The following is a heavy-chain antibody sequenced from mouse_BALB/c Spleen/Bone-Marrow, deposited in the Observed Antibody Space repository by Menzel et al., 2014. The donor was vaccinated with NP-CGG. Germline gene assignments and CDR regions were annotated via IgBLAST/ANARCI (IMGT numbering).Heavy chain of an antibody. CDR2: IDPANNNT. Sequence: EVQLQQSGAEFVKPGASVKLSCTASSFNIKDTYMHWVKRRPEQGLEWIGRIDPANNNTKYDPKFQGKATITADTSSNTAYLQLSSLTSEDTAVYYCARADGYYAWFAYWGQGTLVTVSA. D-gene: IGHD2-3*01. V-gene: IGHV14-3*02. CDR1: SFNIKDTY. J-gene: IGHJ3*01. CDR3: ARADGYYAWFAY.